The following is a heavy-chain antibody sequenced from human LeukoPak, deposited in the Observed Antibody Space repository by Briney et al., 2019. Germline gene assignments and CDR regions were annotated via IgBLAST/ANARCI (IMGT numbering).Heavy chain of an antibody. V-gene: IGHV4-34*01. Sequence: PSETLSLTCAVCGGFFSGYYWSWIRQPPGKGLEWIGEINHGGSTNYNPSLKSRVTISVDTSKNLFFLKLSSVTAADTAVYYCARGKPGIAAAGLPYYYYHYMDVWGKGTTVTISS. CDR1: GGFFSGYY. D-gene: IGHD6-13*01. J-gene: IGHJ6*03. CDR2: INHGGST. CDR3: ARGKPGIAAAGLPYYYYHYMDV.